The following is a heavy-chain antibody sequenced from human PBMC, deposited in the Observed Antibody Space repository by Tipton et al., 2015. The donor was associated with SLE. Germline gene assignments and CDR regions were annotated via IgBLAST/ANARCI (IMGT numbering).Heavy chain of an antibody. Sequence: TLSLTCTVSGGSISSGDYYWSWLRQHPGKGLEWIGYIYYSGYTYYNPSLKSRISITVDKSKNQLSLKLNSVTAADTAVYYCARAAASYYDTSGYYPYFDNRGQGTLVTVSS. D-gene: IGHD3-22*01. CDR2: IYYSGYT. V-gene: IGHV4-31*03. CDR3: ARAAASYYDTSGYYPYFDN. CDR1: GGSISSGDYY. J-gene: IGHJ4*02.